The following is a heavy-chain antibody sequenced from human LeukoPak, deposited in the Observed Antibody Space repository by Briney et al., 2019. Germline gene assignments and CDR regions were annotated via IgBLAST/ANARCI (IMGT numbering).Heavy chain of an antibody. Sequence: ASVQVSCKASGYNVIAFDIHWVRQATGQGPEWMGWMNPHSGKTAYAQKFQGRVTMTRDISINTAYMELSSLRSEDTAVYYCARGRTQMAAVLGHWGQGSLVTVSS. D-gene: IGHD5-24*01. CDR2: MNPHSGKT. CDR3: ARGRTQMAAVLGH. CDR1: GYNVIAFD. V-gene: IGHV1-8*01. J-gene: IGHJ5*02.